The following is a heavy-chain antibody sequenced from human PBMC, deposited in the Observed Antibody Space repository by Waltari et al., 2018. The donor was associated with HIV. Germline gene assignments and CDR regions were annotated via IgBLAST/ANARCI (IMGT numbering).Heavy chain of an antibody. CDR3: AKEEYSSGWFGVSFQH. D-gene: IGHD6-19*01. CDR2: ISGSGGTT. Sequence: EVQLLESGGGLVQPGGSLRLSCAASGFTFSNYAMRGVRQAPGKGLEWVSAISGSGGTTYDADSVKGRFTISRDNSKNTLYLQMNSLRAGDTAVYYCAKEEYSSGWFGVSFQHWGQGTLVTVSS. V-gene: IGHV3-23*01. CDR1: GFTFSNYA. J-gene: IGHJ1*01.